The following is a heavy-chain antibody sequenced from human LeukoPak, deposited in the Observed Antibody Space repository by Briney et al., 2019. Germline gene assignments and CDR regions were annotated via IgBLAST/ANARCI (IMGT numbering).Heavy chain of an antibody. D-gene: IGHD6-13*01. CDR2: ISAYNGNT. Sequence: ASVKVSCKASGNSISNYAVSWVRQAPGQGLEWMGWISAYNGNTNYAQKLQGRVTMTTDTSTSTAYMELRSLRSDDTAVYYCARGLRGAAAGSDYWGQGTLVTVSS. CDR3: ARGLRGAAAGSDY. V-gene: IGHV1-18*01. CDR1: GNSISNYA. J-gene: IGHJ4*02.